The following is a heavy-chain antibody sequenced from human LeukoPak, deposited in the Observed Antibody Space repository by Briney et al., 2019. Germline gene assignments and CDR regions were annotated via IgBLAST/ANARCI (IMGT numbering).Heavy chain of an antibody. D-gene: IGHD6-13*01. Sequence: ASVKVSCKASGYTFTSYYMHWVRQAPGQGLEWMGIINPSGGSTSYAQKFQGRVTMTRDTSTSTVYMELSSLRSEDTAVYYCARSLLKEQQLVMRHDAFDIWGQGTMVTVSS. CDR3: ARSLLKEQQLVMRHDAFDI. V-gene: IGHV1-46*01. CDR2: INPSGGST. CDR1: GYTFTSYY. J-gene: IGHJ3*02.